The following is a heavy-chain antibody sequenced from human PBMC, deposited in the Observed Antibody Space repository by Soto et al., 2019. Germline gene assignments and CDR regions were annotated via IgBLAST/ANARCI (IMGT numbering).Heavy chain of an antibody. CDR2: MNPNSGNT. V-gene: IGHV1-8*01. Sequence: QVQLVQSGAEVKKPGASVKVSCKASGYTFTSYDINWVRQATGQGLEWMGWMNPNSGNTGYAQKFQGRVTMARNTSTSTAYIELSSLRTEDTAAYYCAREKTSYGMDVWGQGTMVTVSS. CDR3: AREKTSYGMDV. J-gene: IGHJ6*02. CDR1: GYTFTSYD.